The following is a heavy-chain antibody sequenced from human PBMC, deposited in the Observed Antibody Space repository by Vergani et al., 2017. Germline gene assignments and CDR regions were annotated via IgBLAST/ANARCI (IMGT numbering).Heavy chain of an antibody. CDR2: IYYSGST. CDR3: ARDKEQLVPGNYYYYYYMDV. V-gene: IGHV4-39*02. CDR1: GGSIRSTFHY. D-gene: IGHD6-13*01. Sequence: QLQLQESDPGLVKPSETLSLICTVSGGSIRSTFHYWGRLRQPPGKGLEWIGTIYYSGSTYYNPSLKSRVTISVDSSKNQFSLKLNPVTAADTAVYYCARDKEQLVPGNYYYYYYMDVWGKGTTVTVSS. J-gene: IGHJ6*03.